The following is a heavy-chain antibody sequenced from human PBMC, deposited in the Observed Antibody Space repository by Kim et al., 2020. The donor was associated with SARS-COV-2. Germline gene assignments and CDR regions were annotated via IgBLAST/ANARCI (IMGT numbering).Heavy chain of an antibody. Sequence: GGSLRLSCAASGFTFSSNAMSWVRQAPGKGLEWVATIGTGGITTFYADSVKGRFTVSRDNSKNTLYVQMNSLRADDTAVYYCSKVVSGYFDSWGLGTL. D-gene: IGHD6-13*01. J-gene: IGHJ5*01. CDR1: GFTFSSNA. V-gene: IGHV3-23*05. CDR3: SKVVSGYFDS. CDR2: IGTGGITT.